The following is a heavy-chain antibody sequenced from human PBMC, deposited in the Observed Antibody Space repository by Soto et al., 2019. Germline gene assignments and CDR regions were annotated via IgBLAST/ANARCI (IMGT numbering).Heavy chain of an antibody. CDR3: PIRDEVTSYYINH. J-gene: IGHJ4*02. D-gene: IGHD2-21*02. Sequence: QLQLQESGPGLVKPSETLSLTCAVSGGSISSINYCWGWIRQPPGEGLEWIGTICYSGSTYYNPSLKRRVTTSVDTSKNQFSLKLSSVTAADTAVYFCPIRDEVTSYYINHWGRGTLVTVSS. CDR1: GGSISSINYC. V-gene: IGHV4-39*01. CDR2: ICYSGST.